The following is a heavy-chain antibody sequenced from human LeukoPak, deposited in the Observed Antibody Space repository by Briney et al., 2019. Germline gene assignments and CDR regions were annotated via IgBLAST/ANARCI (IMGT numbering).Heavy chain of an antibody. V-gene: IGHV4-59*01. CDR2: FYHSGST. CDR3: ARDGRAGSLFAY. CDR1: GGSISSYY. Sequence: SETLSLTCTVSGGSISSYYWSWIRQPPGKGLEWIGYFYHSGSTNYNPSLKSRVTISVDTSKNQFSLKLSSVTAADTAIYYCARDGRAGSLFAYWGQGTLVTVSS. J-gene: IGHJ4*02. D-gene: IGHD6-19*01.